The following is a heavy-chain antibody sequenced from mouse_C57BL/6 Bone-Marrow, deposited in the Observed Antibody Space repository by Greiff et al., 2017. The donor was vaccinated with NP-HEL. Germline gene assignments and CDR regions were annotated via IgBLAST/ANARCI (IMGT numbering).Heavy chain of an antibody. D-gene: IGHD1-1*01. J-gene: IGHJ2*01. CDR2: ISGGGGNT. CDR3: ARRGVVATSYFDY. V-gene: IGHV5-9*01. Sequence: EVKLMESGGGLVKPGGSLKLSCAASGFTFSSYTMSWVRQTPEKRLEWVATISGGGGNTYYPDSVKGRFTISRDNAKNTLYLQMSSLRSEDTALYYCARRGVVATSYFDYWGQGTTLTVSS. CDR1: GFTFSSYT.